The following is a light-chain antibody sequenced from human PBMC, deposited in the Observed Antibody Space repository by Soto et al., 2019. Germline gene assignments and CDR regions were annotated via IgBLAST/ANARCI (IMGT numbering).Light chain of an antibody. J-gene: IGLJ1*01. CDR1: SSDIGSYNL. Sequence: QSVLTQPASVSGSPGQSITISCTGTSSDIGSYNLVSWYQHHPGKAPKLMIYEGTERPAGVSNRFSGSKSGNTASLTISGLQAEDEADYYCCSYAGSNTPYVFGTGTKVTVL. CDR3: CSYAGSNTPYV. V-gene: IGLV2-23*01. CDR2: EGT.